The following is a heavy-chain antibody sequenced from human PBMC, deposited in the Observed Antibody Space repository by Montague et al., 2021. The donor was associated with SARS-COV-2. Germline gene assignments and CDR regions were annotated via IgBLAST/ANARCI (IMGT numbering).Heavy chain of an antibody. D-gene: IGHD6-13*01. J-gene: IGHJ5*02. Sequence: SETLSLTCTVSGDSVSSNSYCWGWNRQPQGKGLVGNRSFCYSRSNYYTPPLRGRLTISRDTSKNQFSLKLSSGTAADTALYYCARKERKNSSAWSTGGNWFDPRGQGTLVTVSS. CDR1: GDSVSSNSYC. CDR3: ARKERKNSSAWSTGGNWFDP. V-gene: IGHV4-39*01. CDR2: FCYSRSN.